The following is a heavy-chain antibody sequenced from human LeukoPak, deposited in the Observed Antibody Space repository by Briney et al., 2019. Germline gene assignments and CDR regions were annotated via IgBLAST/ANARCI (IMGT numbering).Heavy chain of an antibody. V-gene: IGHV3-23*01. J-gene: IGHJ4*02. D-gene: IGHD3-3*01. CDR1: GFTFSSYA. CDR3: AKDDYDFWSGSPDY. Sequence: GGPLRLSCAASGFTFSSYAMSWVRQAPGKGLEWVSAISGSGGSTYYADSVKGRFTISRDNSKNTLYLQMNSLRAEDTAVYYCAKDDYDFWSGSPDYWGQGTLVTVSS. CDR2: ISGSGGST.